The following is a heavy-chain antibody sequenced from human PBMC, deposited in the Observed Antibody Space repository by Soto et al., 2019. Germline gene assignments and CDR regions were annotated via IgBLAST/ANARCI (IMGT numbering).Heavy chain of an antibody. CDR1: GYSFTSYW. CDR3: ARLGGGSYSPDYYYYGMDV. CDR2: IYPGDSDT. Sequence: EVQLVQSGAEVKKPGESLKISCKGSGYSFTSYWIGWVRQMPGKGLEWMGIIYPGDSDTRHSPSFQGQVTISADKSICSAYLQWSSLKASDTAMYYCARLGGGSYSPDYYYYGMDVWGQGITGTVSS. J-gene: IGHJ6*02. V-gene: IGHV5-51*01. D-gene: IGHD1-26*01.